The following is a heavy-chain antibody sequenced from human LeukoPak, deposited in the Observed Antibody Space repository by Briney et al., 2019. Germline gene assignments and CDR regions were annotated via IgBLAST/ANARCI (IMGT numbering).Heavy chain of an antibody. D-gene: IGHD3-22*01. CDR1: GFTFSNYG. Sequence: GGSLRLSCAASGFTFSNYGMHWVRQAPGKGLEWVAYIRYDGSNKYYADSVKGRFTVSRDNSKNTLYLQMNSLRAEDTAVYYCAKGGDYYDGRVYYYNYSRMDVWGKGTTVTISS. J-gene: IGHJ6*04. V-gene: IGHV3-30*02. CDR2: IRYDGSNK. CDR3: AKGGDYYDGRVYYYNYSRMDV.